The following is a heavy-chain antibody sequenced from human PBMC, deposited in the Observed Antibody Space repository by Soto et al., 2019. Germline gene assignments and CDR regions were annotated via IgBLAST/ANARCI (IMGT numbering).Heavy chain of an antibody. D-gene: IGHD4-4*01. Sequence: QVQLVQSGAEVQKPGSSVKVSCKASGGTFSSYTISWVRQAPGQGLEWMGRIIPIRGIANYAQKFQGRVRITADKSTSTAYMELSSLRSEETAVYYCARGAGDYSNYVGIDYWGQGTLVTVSS. CDR3: ARGAGDYSNYVGIDY. J-gene: IGHJ4*02. CDR2: IIPIRGIA. V-gene: IGHV1-69*02. CDR1: GGTFSSYT.